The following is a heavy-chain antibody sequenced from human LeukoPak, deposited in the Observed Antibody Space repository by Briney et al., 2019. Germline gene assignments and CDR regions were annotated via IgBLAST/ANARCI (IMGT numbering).Heavy chain of an antibody. J-gene: IGHJ4*02. D-gene: IGHD6-6*01. Sequence: PGGSLRLSCAASGFTFSSYAMSWVRQAPGKGLEWVSAISGSGGSTYYADSVKGRFTISRDNSKNTLYLQMNSLRSDDTAVYYCARAVAARASVDYWGQGTLVTVSS. CDR3: ARAVAARASVDY. V-gene: IGHV3-23*01. CDR1: GFTFSSYA. CDR2: ISGSGGST.